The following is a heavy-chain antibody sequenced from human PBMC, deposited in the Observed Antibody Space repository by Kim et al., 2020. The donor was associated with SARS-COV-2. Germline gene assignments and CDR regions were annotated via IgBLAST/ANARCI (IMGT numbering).Heavy chain of an antibody. V-gene: IGHV3-33*01. CDR3: ARARIAKDPFDY. J-gene: IGHJ4*02. CDR1: GFTFSSYG. CDR2: IWYDGSNK. D-gene: IGHD6-13*01. Sequence: GGSLRLSCAASGFTFSSYGMHWVRQAPGKGLEWVAVIWYDGSNKYYADSVKGRFTISRENSKNTLYLQMNSLRAEDTAVYYCARARIAKDPFDYWGQGTLVTVSS.